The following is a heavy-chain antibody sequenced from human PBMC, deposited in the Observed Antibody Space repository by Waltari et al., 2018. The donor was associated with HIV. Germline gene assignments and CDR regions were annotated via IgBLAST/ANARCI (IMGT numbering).Heavy chain of an antibody. CDR3: AKGEEKLWFGELLGDY. V-gene: IGHV3-30*18. Sequence: QVQLVESGGGVVQPGRSLRLSCAASGFTFSRYGMHWVRQAPGKGLEWVAVISYDGSNKYYADSVKGRFTISRDNSKNTLYLQMNSLRAEDTAVYYCAKGEEKLWFGELLGDYWGQGTLVTVSS. J-gene: IGHJ4*02. CDR1: GFTFSRYG. D-gene: IGHD3-10*01. CDR2: ISYDGSNK.